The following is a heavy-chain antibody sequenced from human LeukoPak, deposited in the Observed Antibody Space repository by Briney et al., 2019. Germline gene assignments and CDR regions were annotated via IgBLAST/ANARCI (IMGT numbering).Heavy chain of an antibody. CDR2: ISYDGSNK. CDR1: GFTFSSYG. V-gene: IGHV3-30*18. Sequence: GGSLRLSCAASGFTFSSYGMHWVRQAPGKGLEWVAVISYDGSNKYYADSVKGRFTISRDNSKNTLYLQMNSLRAEDTAVYYCAKEGRNGSGSYLDYWGQGTLVTVSS. D-gene: IGHD3-10*01. J-gene: IGHJ4*02. CDR3: AKEGRNGSGSYLDY.